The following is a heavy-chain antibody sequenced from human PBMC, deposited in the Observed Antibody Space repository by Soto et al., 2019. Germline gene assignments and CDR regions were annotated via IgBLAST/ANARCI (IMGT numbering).Heavy chain of an antibody. CDR3: AKDSYYDILTAKYKWFDP. CDR1: GGSISSYY. D-gene: IGHD3-9*01. V-gene: IGHV4-4*07. CDR2: IYTSGRT. J-gene: IGHJ5*02. Sequence: QVQLQESGPGLVKPSETLSLTCTVSGGSISSYYCSWIRQPAGKGLEWIGRIYTSGRTNYNPALKSRVTMSVDTSKTQLSLKLSSMTAADTAVYYCAKDSYYDILTAKYKWFDPWGQGTLVTVSS.